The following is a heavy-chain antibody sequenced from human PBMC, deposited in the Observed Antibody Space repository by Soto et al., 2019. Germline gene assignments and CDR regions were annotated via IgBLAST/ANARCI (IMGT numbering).Heavy chain of an antibody. CDR3: ARRYGYSFDY. V-gene: IGHV4-30-2*01. CDR2: IYHSGST. J-gene: IGHJ4*02. CDR1: GGSISSGGYS. D-gene: IGHD1-1*01. Sequence: PSETLSLTCAVSGGSISSGGYSWSWIRQPPGKGLEWIGYIYHSGSTYYNPSLKSRVTISVDRTKKQFPLKLSSVTAADTAVYYCARRYGYSFDYWGQGTLVTVSS.